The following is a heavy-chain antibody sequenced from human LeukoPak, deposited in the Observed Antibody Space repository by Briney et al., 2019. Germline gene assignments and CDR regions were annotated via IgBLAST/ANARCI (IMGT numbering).Heavy chain of an antibody. CDR1: GGSISSYY. CDR2: IYYSGST. D-gene: IGHD3-22*01. Sequence: PSETLSLTCTVSGGSISSYYWSWIRQPPGEGLEWIGYIYYSGSTNYNPSLKSRVTISVDTSKNQFSLKLSSVTAADTAVYYCARGPYYYDSSGYYSDYWGQGTLVTVSS. V-gene: IGHV4-59*01. CDR3: ARGPYYYDSSGYYSDY. J-gene: IGHJ4*02.